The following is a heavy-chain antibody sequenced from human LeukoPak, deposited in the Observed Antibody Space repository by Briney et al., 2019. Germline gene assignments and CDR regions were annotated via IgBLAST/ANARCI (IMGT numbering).Heavy chain of an antibody. CDR2: LSGSGGST. V-gene: IGHV3-23*01. Sequence: GGSLRLSCAASGFXFSSYAISWVRQAPGEGLEWVSLLSGSGGSTYYADSVKGRFTISRDNSKNTLYLQMNSLRAEDTAVYYCAKAWLEQGGMFDYWGQGTPVTVSS. CDR3: AKAWLEQGGMFDY. CDR1: GFXFSSYA. J-gene: IGHJ4*02. D-gene: IGHD1/OR15-1a*01.